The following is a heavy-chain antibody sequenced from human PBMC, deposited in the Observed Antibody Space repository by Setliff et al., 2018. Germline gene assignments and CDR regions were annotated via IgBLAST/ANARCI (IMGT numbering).Heavy chain of an antibody. CDR3: ARGGNLIYYFDY. J-gene: IGHJ4*02. V-gene: IGHV1-3*01. Sequence: ASVKVSCKASGYSFSTYAMHWVRQAPGQRLEWMGWINGGNGNTKYSQKFQGRVTITRDTSASTAYMELSSLRSEDTAVYYCARGGNLIYYFDYWGQGTLVTVSS. D-gene: IGHD2-15*01. CDR2: INGGNGNT. CDR1: GYSFSTYA.